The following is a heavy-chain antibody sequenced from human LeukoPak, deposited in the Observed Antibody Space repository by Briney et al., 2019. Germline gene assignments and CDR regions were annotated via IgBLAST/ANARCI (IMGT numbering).Heavy chain of an antibody. D-gene: IGHD2-2*01. Sequence: ASGKVSCKASVGTFTSYAISWVRQAPGQGLEWMGGIIPIFGTANYAQKFQGRVTITADKSTSTAYMELSSLRSEDTAVYYCARGVNIVVVPAAYTTTYYYYGMDVWGKGTTVTVSS. V-gene: IGHV1-69*06. CDR1: VGTFTSYA. CDR2: IIPIFGTA. CDR3: ARGVNIVVVPAAYTTTYYYYGMDV. J-gene: IGHJ6*04.